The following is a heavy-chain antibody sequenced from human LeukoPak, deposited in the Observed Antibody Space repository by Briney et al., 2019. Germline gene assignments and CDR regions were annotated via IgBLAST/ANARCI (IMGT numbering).Heavy chain of an antibody. CDR2: ISSSSSYI. V-gene: IGHV3-21*01. D-gene: IGHD3-10*01. J-gene: IGHJ6*02. CDR1: GFTFSSYS. CDR3: ARVARVRGVTAYMDV. Sequence: AGGSLRLSCAASGFTFSSYSMNWVRQAPGKGLEWVSSISSSSSYIYYADSVKGRFTISRDNAKNSLYLQMNSLRAEDTAVYYCARVARVRGVTAYMDVWGQGTTVTVSS.